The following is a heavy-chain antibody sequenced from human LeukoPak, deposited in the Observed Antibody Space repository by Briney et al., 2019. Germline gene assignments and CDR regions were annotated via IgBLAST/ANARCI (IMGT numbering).Heavy chain of an antibody. V-gene: IGHV4-4*07. Sequence: SETLSLTCTVSGGSISSYYWSWIRQPAGKGLEWIGRIYTSGSTNYNPSLQSRVAMSVDTSKNQISLKVRSVTSADTAVYYCARVNSSGWGSYYYYYMDVWGKGTTVTISS. D-gene: IGHD6-19*01. CDR2: IYTSGST. CDR3: ARVNSSGWGSYYYYYMDV. CDR1: GGSISSYY. J-gene: IGHJ6*03.